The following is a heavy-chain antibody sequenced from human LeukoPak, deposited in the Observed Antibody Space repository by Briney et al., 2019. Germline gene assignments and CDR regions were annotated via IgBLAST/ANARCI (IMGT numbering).Heavy chain of an antibody. V-gene: IGHV3-74*01. J-gene: IGHJ4*02. CDR2: INTDGSTT. Sequence: TGGSLRLSCAGSGFTLSSYWIHWVRQGPGKGLVWVSRINTDGSTTTYGDSVKGRFTISRDNAKNTVFLQMNNLRAEDTAVYYCARAGSYRFDYWGQGTLVTVSS. CDR3: ARAGSYRFDY. D-gene: IGHD1-26*01. CDR1: GFTLSSYW.